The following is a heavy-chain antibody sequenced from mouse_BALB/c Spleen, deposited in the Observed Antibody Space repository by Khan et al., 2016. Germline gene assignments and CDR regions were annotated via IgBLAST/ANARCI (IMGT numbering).Heavy chain of an antibody. J-gene: IGHJ3*01. Sequence: QVQLQQPGPELVKPGASVKISCKASGYAFSSSWMNWVKQRPGQGLEWIGRIYPGDGDTNYNGKFKGKATLTADKSSSTAYMQLSSLTSVDSAVYFCAYGNYWFAYWGQGTLVTVSA. CDR1: GYAFSSSW. CDR2: IYPGDGDT. D-gene: IGHD2-1*01. V-gene: IGHV1-82*01. CDR3: AYGNYWFAY.